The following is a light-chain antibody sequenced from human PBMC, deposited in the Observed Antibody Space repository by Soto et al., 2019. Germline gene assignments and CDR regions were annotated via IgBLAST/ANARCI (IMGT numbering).Light chain of an antibody. J-gene: IGLJ2*01. V-gene: IGLV2-8*01. CDR1: KSDIGVYDF. CDR3: QSYDTSLSGWVI. CDR2: EVV. Sequence: QSVLTQPPSASGSPGQSVTISCTGTKSDIGVYDFVSWYQHHPGKAPRLIIYEVVQRPSGVPDRFSGSKSGNTASLTVSGLQAADEADYFCQSYDTSLSGWVIFGGGTKLTVL.